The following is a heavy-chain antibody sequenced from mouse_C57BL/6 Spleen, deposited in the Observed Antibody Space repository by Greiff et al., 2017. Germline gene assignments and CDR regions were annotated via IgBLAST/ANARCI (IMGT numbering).Heavy chain of an antibody. CDR3: ARGTQAQFSYAIDY. V-gene: IGHV1-50*01. J-gene: IGHJ4*01. CDR1: GYTFTSYW. CDR2: IDPSDSYT. Sequence: VQLQQPGAELVKPGASVKLSCKASGYTFTSYWMQWVKQRPGQGLEWIGEIDPSDSYTNYNQKFKGKATLTVDTSSSTAYMQLSSLTSEDSSVYYCARGTQAQFSYAIDYWGQGTSVTVSS. D-gene: IGHD3-2*02.